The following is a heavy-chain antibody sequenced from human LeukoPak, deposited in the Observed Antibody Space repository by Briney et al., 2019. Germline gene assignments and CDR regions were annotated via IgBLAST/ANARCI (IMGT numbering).Heavy chain of an antibody. Sequence: GASVKVSCKASGGTFSSYAISWVRQAPGQGLEWMGRIIPILGIANYAQKFQGRVTITADKSTSTAYMELSSLRSEDTAVYYCARGEVDYYDSSGYYYLWGQGTLVTVSS. D-gene: IGHD3-22*01. J-gene: IGHJ5*02. V-gene: IGHV1-69*04. CDR3: ARGEVDYYDSSGYYYL. CDR1: GGTFSSYA. CDR2: IIPILGIA.